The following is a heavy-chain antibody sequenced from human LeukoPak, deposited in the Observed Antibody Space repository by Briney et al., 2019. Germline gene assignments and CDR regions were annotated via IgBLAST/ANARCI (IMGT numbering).Heavy chain of an antibody. CDR1: GFTFDDYA. D-gene: IGHD6-19*01. J-gene: IGHJ1*01. V-gene: IGHV3-9*01. CDR2: ISWNSGSI. CDR3: ATGYSSGWYFYFQH. Sequence: GRSLRLSCAASGFTFDDYAMHWVRQAPGKGLEWVSGISWNSGSIGYVDSVKGRFTISRDNAKNSLSLRMNSLSAEDTAVYYCATGYSSGWYFYFQHWGQGSLVSVSS.